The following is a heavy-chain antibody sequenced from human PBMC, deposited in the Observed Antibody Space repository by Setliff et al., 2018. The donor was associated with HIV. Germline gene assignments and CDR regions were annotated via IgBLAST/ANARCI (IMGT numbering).Heavy chain of an antibody. Sequence: PSETLSLTCAVYGGSFSGYLWTWIRQSPHKSLEWIGDIDHGGDTNYNPSLKSRVTISLDTSKNQFSLKLTSVTAADTAVDYCARANLYSSGPLDYWGQGRLVTVSS. CDR1: GGSFSGYL. V-gene: IGHV4-34*01. CDR3: ARANLYSSGPLDY. D-gene: IGHD6-19*01. CDR2: IDHGGDT. J-gene: IGHJ4*02.